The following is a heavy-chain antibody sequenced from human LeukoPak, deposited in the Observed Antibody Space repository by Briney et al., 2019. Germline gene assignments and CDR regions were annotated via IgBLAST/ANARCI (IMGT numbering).Heavy chain of an antibody. D-gene: IGHD3-9*01. CDR2: ISGSGGST. Sequence: GGSLRLSCAASGFTFSSYAMSWVRQAPGKGLEWVSVISGSGGSTYNADSVKGRFTISRDNSKNTLYLQMNSLRAEDTAVYYCAKDLEARDDILTGDFDYWGQGTLVTVSS. V-gene: IGHV3-23*01. J-gene: IGHJ4*02. CDR3: AKDLEARDDILTGDFDY. CDR1: GFTFSSYA.